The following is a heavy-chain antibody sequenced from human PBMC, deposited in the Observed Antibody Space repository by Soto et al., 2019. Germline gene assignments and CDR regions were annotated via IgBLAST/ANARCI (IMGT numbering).Heavy chain of an antibody. CDR1: GGAISSYY. CDR2: IYYSGST. V-gene: IGHV4-59*08. D-gene: IGHD1-26*01. J-gene: IGHJ4*02. CDR3: VSQQNSGSYSYFDY. Sequence: AETLCLTCTVSGGAISSYYWSWIRQPPGKGLEWIGYIYYSGSTNYKPSLKSRGTIAVDTPKNQFSLTLSSVTAVDTSVYYCVSQQNSGSYSYFDYWGQGTXVTVSS.